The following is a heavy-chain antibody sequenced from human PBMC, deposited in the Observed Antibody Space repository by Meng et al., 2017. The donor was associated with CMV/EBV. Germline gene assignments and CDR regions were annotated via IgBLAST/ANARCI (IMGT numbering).Heavy chain of an antibody. J-gene: IGHJ4*02. D-gene: IGHD2-2*01. CDR1: GFTFSSYS. CDR2: ISSSSSDI. CDR3: AREGVPAAKTGYFDY. V-gene: IGHV3-21*01. Sequence: GESLKISCAASGFTFSSYSMNWVRQAPGKGLEWVSSISSSSSDIYYADSVKGRLTISRDNAKNSLYLQMNSLRAEDTTVYYCAREGVPAAKTGYFDYWGQGTLVTVSS.